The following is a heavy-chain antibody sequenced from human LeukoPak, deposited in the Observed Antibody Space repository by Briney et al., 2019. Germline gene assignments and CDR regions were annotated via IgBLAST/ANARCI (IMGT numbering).Heavy chain of an antibody. CDR2: ISYSGST. CDR3: AAWQILLCDY. J-gene: IGHJ4*02. V-gene: IGHV4-61*01. CDR1: GGSVSSGNYY. Sequence: SETLSLTCTVSGGSVSSGNYYWSWIRQPPGKGLEWIGYISYSGSTNYSPSLKSRVTISIDTSKNQISLTLSSVSAADTAVYYCAAWQILLCDYWGQGILVTVSS. D-gene: IGHD2/OR15-2a*01.